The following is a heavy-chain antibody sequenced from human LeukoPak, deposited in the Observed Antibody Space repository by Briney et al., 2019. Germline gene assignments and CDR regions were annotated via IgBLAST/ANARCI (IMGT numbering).Heavy chain of an antibody. D-gene: IGHD3-10*01. Sequence: SETLSHTCTVSGFSLSSGYYWGWIRQPPGKGLEWIGSIYHGGSTHYNPSLKSQVTISVDTSKNQFSLNLTSVTAADTAVYYCARTYYYGSGSSYFDPWGQGTLVTVSS. CDR1: GFSLSSGYY. CDR2: IYHGGST. V-gene: IGHV4-38-2*02. J-gene: IGHJ5*02. CDR3: ARTYYYGSGSSYFDP.